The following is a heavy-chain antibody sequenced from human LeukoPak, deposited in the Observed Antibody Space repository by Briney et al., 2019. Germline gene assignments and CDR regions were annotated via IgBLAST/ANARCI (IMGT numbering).Heavy chain of an antibody. V-gene: IGHV1-2*06. CDR1: GYTFTNYF. D-gene: IGHD1-26*01. CDR3: ARSKEVGPTPPYYFDY. CDR2: INPNSGGT. J-gene: IGHJ4*02. Sequence: ASVKVSCKASGYTFTNYFMHWVRQAPGQGLEWMGRINPNSGGTNYAQKFQGRVSMTRDTSISTAYMELSRLRSDDTAVYYCARSKEVGPTPPYYFDYWGQGTLVTVSS.